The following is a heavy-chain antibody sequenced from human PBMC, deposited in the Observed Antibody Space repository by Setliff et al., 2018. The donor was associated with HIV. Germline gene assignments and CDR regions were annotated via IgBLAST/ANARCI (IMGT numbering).Heavy chain of an antibody. D-gene: IGHD4-17*01. CDR1: GGSISSHY. J-gene: IGHJ4*02. CDR2: VYYSGST. CDR3: ARHYGPIGYFDY. Sequence: SETLSLTCTVSGGSISSHYWSWIRQPPGKGLEWIGSVYYSGSTYYNPSLKSRVTISVDTSKNQFSLKLSSVTAADTAVYYCARHYGPIGYFDYWGQGALVTVSS. V-gene: IGHV4-59*08.